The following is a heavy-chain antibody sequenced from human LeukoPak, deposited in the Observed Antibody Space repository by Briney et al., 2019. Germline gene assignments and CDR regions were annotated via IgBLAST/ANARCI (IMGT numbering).Heavy chain of an antibody. D-gene: IGHD3-10*01. V-gene: IGHV3-23*01. CDR1: GLTFISYA. Sequence: GGSLRLACAASGLTFISYAMSWVRQAPGKGLEWVSVISNSADSTFYADSVKGRFTISRDNSKNTLYLQMKRLRAEDTAVYYCAKRSAGSGTSLYYFDYWGEGTLVTVSS. CDR2: ISNSADST. CDR3: AKRSAGSGTSLYYFDY. J-gene: IGHJ4*02.